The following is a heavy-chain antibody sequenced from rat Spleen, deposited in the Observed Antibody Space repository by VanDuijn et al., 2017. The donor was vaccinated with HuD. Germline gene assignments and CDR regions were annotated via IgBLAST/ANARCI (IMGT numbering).Heavy chain of an antibody. CDR1: GFTFSNYD. CDR2: ISPSGGST. Sequence: VQLVESGGGLVQPGRSLKLSCAASGFTFSNYDMAWVRQAPTKGLEWVASISPSGGSTYYRDSVKGRFTVSRDNAKSTLYLQMDSLRSEDTATYYCARHPDYSNYFDYWGQGVMVTVSS. J-gene: IGHJ2*01. V-gene: IGHV5-25*01. CDR3: ARHPDYSNYFDY. D-gene: IGHD1-1*01.